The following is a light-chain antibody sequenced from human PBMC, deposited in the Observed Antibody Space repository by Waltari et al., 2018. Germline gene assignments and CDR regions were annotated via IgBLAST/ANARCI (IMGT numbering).Light chain of an antibody. V-gene: IGLV2-14*03. CDR1: RSDVGGFNY. CDR2: DVT. Sequence: QSALTQPASVSGSPGQSITISCTGTRSDVGGFNYVSWFQQHPGKAPKLIIFDVTNRPSGVSNRFSGSKSGHTASLTISGLQADDEDHYFCNSYSDSNSLVVFGGGTRLTVL. J-gene: IGLJ2*01. CDR3: NSYSDSNSLVV.